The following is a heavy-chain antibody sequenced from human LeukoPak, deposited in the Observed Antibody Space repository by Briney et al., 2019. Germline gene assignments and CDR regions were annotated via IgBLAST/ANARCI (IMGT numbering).Heavy chain of an antibody. Sequence: PSETLSLTCTVSGGSISSYYWSWIRQPPGKGLEWIGYIYYSGSTSYNPSLKSRVTISLDTSKNQFSLKLSSATAADTAVYSCATLSPDSSSRFDYWGQGTLVTVSS. J-gene: IGHJ4*02. CDR1: GGSISSYY. D-gene: IGHD6-6*01. CDR3: ATLSPDSSSRFDY. CDR2: IYYSGST. V-gene: IGHV4-59*08.